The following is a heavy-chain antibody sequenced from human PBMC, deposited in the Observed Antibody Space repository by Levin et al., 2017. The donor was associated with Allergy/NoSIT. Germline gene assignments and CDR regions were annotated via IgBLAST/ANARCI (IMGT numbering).Heavy chain of an antibody. Sequence: GGSLRLSCAASGFSFSTYTMNWVRQAPGKGLEWISDISSSGDMVYYTGSVQGRFTISRDNGDNSLYLHMSSLRAEDTAVYFCGREIKRGVGLFYSDYWGQGTLVTVSS. CDR1: GFSFSTYT. J-gene: IGHJ4*02. V-gene: IGHV3-48*01. D-gene: IGHD3-16*01. CDR2: ISSSGDMV. CDR3: GREIKRGVGLFYSDY.